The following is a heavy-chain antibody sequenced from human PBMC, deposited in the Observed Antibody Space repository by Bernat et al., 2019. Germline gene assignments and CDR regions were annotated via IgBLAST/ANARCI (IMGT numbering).Heavy chain of an antibody. CDR3: ARDLASTAFWEFDY. J-gene: IGHJ4*02. D-gene: IGHD2-21*02. CDR1: GYTLTELS. CDR2: INSDTGVT. V-gene: IGHV1-2*02. Sequence: QVQLVQSGAEVKKPGASVKVSCKVSGYTLTELSMHWVRQAPGKGLEWMGGINSDTGVTTYTQKFKGRVTMTRDTSISTAYMELSSLTSDDTAVYYCARDLASTAFWEFDYWGRGTQVTVSS.